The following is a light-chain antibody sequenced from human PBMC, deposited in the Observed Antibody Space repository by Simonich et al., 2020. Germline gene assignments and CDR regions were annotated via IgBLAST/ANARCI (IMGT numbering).Light chain of an antibody. CDR2: QVS. Sequence: QSALTQPPSASGSPGQSVTISCTGTSSDVGGYNYVSWYQQHPGKAPKLLIYQVSQRPSGFPDRVSGSKSGNTASRTVSGLQAEDEADYYCSSYAGSNNLVFGGGTKLTVL. J-gene: IGLJ2*01. CDR1: SSDVGGYNY. CDR3: SSYAGSNNLV. V-gene: IGLV2-8*01.